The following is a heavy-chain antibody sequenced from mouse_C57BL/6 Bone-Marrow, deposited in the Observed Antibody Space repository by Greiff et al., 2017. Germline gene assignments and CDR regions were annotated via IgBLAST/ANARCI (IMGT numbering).Heavy chain of an antibody. V-gene: IGHV1-55*01. CDR2: IYPGSGSP. Sequence: QVQLQQPGAELVKPGASVKMSCKASGYTFTSYWLTWVKQRPGQGLEWIGDIYPGSGSPIYNEQFMSKSTLTVETSSSTAYMQLSSLTSEDSAVNYCARRRAWPFRDYWGQGTTLTVAS. CDR3: ARRRAWPFRDY. D-gene: IGHD3-3*01. CDR1: GYTFTSYW. J-gene: IGHJ2*01.